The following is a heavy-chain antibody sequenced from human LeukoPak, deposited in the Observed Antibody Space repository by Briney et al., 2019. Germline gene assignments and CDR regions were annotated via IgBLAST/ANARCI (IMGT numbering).Heavy chain of an antibody. D-gene: IGHD2-21*02. CDR3: ARSPVVVVTDAFEI. J-gene: IGHJ3*02. CDR1: GGSFSGYY. CDR2: INHSGST. V-gene: IGHV4-34*01. Sequence: SETLSLTCAVYGGSFSGYYGSRIRQPPGKGLEWIGEINHSGSTNYNPSLKSRVTISVDTSKNQFSLKLSSVTAADTAVYYCARSPVVVVTDAFEIWGQGTMVTVSS.